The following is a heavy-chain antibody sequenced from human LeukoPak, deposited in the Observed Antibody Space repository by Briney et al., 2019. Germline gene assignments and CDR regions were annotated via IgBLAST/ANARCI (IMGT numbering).Heavy chain of an antibody. V-gene: IGHV3-69-1*01. D-gene: IGHD6-19*01. Sequence: GGSLRLSCAAAGFIFTDYWKNWVRQAPGKGLEWVSSISSSSYIYYADSVKGRFTISRDNAKNSLYLQMNSLRAEDTAVYYCAKRYSSGWYEPFDYWGQGTLVTVSS. CDR2: ISSSSYI. CDR3: AKRYSSGWYEPFDY. CDR1: GFIFTDYW. J-gene: IGHJ4*02.